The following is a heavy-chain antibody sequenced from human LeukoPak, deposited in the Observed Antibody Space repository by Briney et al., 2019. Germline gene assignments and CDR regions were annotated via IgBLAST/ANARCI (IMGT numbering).Heavy chain of an antibody. Sequence: SETLSLTCTVSGGSISSGDYYWSWIRQPPGKGPEWIGYIYYSGSTYYNPSLKSRVTISVDTSKNQLSLKLSSVTAADTAVYYCARDGTPHDILTGPTGSDAFDIWGQGTMVTVSS. V-gene: IGHV4-30-4*01. CDR2: IYYSGST. CDR3: ARDGTPHDILTGPTGSDAFDI. D-gene: IGHD3-9*01. CDR1: GGSISSGDYY. J-gene: IGHJ3*02.